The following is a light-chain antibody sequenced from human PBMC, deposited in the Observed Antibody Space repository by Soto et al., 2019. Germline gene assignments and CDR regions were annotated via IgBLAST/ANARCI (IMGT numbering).Light chain of an antibody. CDR1: HSIMTY. Sequence: LQMTQSPSSLSASVGDEVTITCRASHSIMTYLNWYQLKEGRTPRILIYAASSLQSGVPSRFSGRGSGTDFTLTISSLQPEDFETYSCQQSYNYPQTFGQGTKVDIK. CDR2: AAS. V-gene: IGKV1-39*01. CDR3: QQSYNYPQT. J-gene: IGKJ1*01.